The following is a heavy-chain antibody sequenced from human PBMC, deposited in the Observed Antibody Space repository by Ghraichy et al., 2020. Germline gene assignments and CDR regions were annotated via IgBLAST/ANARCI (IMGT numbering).Heavy chain of an antibody. Sequence: SGPTLVKPTETLTLTCTVSGFSLSNSRMGVSWIRQPPGKALSWLAHIFSNDENSYSTSLKSRLTISKDTSKSQVVLTMTNMDPVDTATYYCAQDYYDSSGTSMGFDYWGQGTLVTVSS. D-gene: IGHD3-22*01. J-gene: IGHJ4*02. V-gene: IGHV2-26*01. CDR3: AQDYYDSSGTSMGFDY. CDR2: IFSNDEN. CDR1: GFSLSNSRMG.